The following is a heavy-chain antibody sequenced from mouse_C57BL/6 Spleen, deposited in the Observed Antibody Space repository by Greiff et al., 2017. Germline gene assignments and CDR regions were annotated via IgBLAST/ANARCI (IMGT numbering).Heavy chain of an antibody. V-gene: IGHV6-3*01. Sequence: EVQLEESGGGLVQPGGSMKLSCVASGFTFSNYWMNWVRQSPEKGLEWVAQIRLKSDNYATHYAESVKGRLTIARDDAKSSLYLQMNNVRAADTGIYYGTRYAGFAYWGQGTLVTVSA. CDR1: GFTFSNYW. CDR3: TRYAGFAY. J-gene: IGHJ3*01. D-gene: IGHD2-12*01. CDR2: IRLKSDNYAT.